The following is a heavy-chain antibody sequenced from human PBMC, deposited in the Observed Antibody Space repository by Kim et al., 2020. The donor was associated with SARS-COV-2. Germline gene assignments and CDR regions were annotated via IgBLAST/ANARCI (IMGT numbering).Heavy chain of an antibody. CDR3: AKRGGVATYTGYFDC. J-gene: IGHJ4*02. CDR2: ISGGGGTT. Sequence: GGSLRLSCAASGFTFSDYTMSWVRQAPGKGLEWVSAISGGGGTTYYADSVKGRFTISRDNSNNTLFLQMNGLRDEDTAIYYCAKRGGVATYTGYFDCWGQGALVTVSS. V-gene: IGHV3-23*01. CDR1: GFTFSDYT. D-gene: IGHD3-10*01.